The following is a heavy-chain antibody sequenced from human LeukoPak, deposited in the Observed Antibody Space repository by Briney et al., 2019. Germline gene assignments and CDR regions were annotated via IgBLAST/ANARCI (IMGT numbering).Heavy chain of an antibody. Sequence: PSQTLSLTCTVAGGSISSYYWSWIRHPAGNGLEWIGRIHTRVSTNYNPSRKTRATMSVDTSKNQFSLELSSVTAADTAVYYCARLSPAIVLMSDAFDIWGQGTMVTVSS. J-gene: IGHJ3*02. CDR3: ARLSPAIVLMSDAFDI. CDR2: IHTRVST. D-gene: IGHD2-8*01. CDR1: GGSISSYY. V-gene: IGHV4-4*07.